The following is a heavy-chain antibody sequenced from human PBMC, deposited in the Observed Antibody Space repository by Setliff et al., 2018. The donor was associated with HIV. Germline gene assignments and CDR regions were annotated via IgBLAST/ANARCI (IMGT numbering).Heavy chain of an antibody. D-gene: IGHD4-4*01. CDR2: IIPIFGTT. J-gene: IGHJ3*02. V-gene: IGHV1-69*13. CDR3: AMSMTTYPVSRAFDI. CDR1: GGTFSSYT. Sequence: SVKVSCKASGGTFSSYTISWVRQAPGQGLEWMGGIIPIFGTTNYAQKFQGRVTITADESTNTAYMELSSLRSEDTAVYYCAMSMTTYPVSRAFDIWGQGTMVTVSS.